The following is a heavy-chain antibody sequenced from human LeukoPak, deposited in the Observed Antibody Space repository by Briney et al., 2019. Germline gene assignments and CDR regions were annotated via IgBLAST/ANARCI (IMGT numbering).Heavy chain of an antibody. CDR2: IVVGSGNT. J-gene: IGHJ4*02. Sequence: ASVKVSCKASGFTFTSSAMQWVRQARGQRLEWIGWIVVGSGNTNYAQKFQERVTITRDMSTSTAYMELSSLRSEDTAVYYCARGRKGPSYYYFDYWGQGTLVTVSS. D-gene: IGHD1-26*01. CDR3: ARGRKGPSYYYFDY. CDR1: GFTFTSSA. V-gene: IGHV1-58*02.